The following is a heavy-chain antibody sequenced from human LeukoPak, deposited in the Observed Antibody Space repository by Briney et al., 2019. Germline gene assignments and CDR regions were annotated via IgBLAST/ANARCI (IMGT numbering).Heavy chain of an antibody. Sequence: GGSLRLSCAASGFTFSSYWMHWVRQAPGKGLVWVSRINSDGSSTSYADSVKGRFTISRDNAKNTLYLQMNSLRAEDTAVYYCAKGFYDSSGYYWGQGTLVTVSS. D-gene: IGHD3-22*01. J-gene: IGHJ4*02. CDR1: GFTFSSYW. V-gene: IGHV3-74*01. CDR2: INSDGSST. CDR3: AKGFYDSSGYY.